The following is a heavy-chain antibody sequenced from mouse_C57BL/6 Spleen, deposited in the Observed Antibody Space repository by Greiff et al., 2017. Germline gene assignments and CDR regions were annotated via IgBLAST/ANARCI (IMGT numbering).Heavy chain of an antibody. CDR1: GYAFSSSW. CDR3: ARKDYGSSHWYFDV. D-gene: IGHD1-1*01. CDR2: IYPGDGDT. Sequence: QVQLKQSGPELVKPGASVKISCKASGYAFSSSWMNWVKQRPGKGLEWIGRIYPGDGDTNYNGKFKGKATLTADKSSSTAYMQLSSLTSEDSAVXFCARKDYGSSHWYFDVWGTGTTVTVSS. V-gene: IGHV1-82*01. J-gene: IGHJ1*03.